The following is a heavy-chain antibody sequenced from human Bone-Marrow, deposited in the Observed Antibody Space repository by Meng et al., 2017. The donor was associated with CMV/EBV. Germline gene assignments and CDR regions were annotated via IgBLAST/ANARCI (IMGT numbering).Heavy chain of an antibody. D-gene: IGHD2-8*02. J-gene: IGHJ5*02. CDR2: ISGSGGST. V-gene: IGHV3-23*01. Sequence: GGSLRSSGAALGFTFSSYAMSWVRQAPGKGLEWVSAISGSGGSTYYADSVKGRFTISRDNSKNPLYLQMNSLRAEDTAVYYCARDIALCTGSSTKVGSWGQGTLVTVSS. CDR3: ARDIALCTGSSTKVGS. CDR1: GFTFSSYA.